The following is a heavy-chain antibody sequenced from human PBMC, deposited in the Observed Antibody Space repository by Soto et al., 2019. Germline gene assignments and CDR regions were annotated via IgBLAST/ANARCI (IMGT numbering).Heavy chain of an antibody. CDR2: IKQDGSEK. J-gene: IGHJ4*02. CDR1: GFTFSSYW. CDR3: AIYCSGSYYNPWGYFDY. Sequence: EVQLVESGGGLVQPGGSLRLSCAASGFTFSSYWMSWVRQAPGKGLEWVANIKQDGSEKYYVDSVKGRFTISRDNAKNSLYRQMNSLEAEDTAVYYCAIYCSGSYYNPWGYFDYWGQGTLVTVSS. V-gene: IGHV3-7*01. D-gene: IGHD3-10*01.